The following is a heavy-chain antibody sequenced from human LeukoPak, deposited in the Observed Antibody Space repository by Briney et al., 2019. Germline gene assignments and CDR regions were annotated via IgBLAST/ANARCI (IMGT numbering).Heavy chain of an antibody. D-gene: IGHD5-18*01. CDR2: ITGAGSST. J-gene: IGHJ4*02. V-gene: IGHV3-23*01. CDR3: ARKVAVAMDLDY. CDR1: GFTFKSYG. Sequence: GGSLRLSCAASGFTFKSYGMTWVGQVPGKGLEWVSSITGAGSSTKYADSVSGRFTISRDNSKNTLSLQMTGLRAEDTAVYYCARKVAVAMDLDYWGQGTLVTVSS.